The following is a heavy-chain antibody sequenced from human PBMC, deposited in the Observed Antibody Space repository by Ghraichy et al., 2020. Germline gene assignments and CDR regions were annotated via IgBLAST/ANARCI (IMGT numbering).Heavy chain of an antibody. CDR1: GFTFSSYG. D-gene: IGHD7-27*01. Sequence: GESLNISCAASGFTFSSYGMHWVRQAPGKGLEWVAVIWYDGSNKYYADSVKGRFTISRDNSKNTLYLQMNSLRAEDTAVYYCARDPHDPETGDDHYYYGMDVWGQGTTVTVSS. CDR2: IWYDGSNK. V-gene: IGHV3-33*01. J-gene: IGHJ6*02. CDR3: ARDPHDPETGDDHYYYGMDV.